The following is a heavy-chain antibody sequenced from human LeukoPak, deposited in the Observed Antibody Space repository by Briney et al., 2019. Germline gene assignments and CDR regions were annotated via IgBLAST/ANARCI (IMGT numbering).Heavy chain of an antibody. J-gene: IGHJ2*01. CDR1: GFTLSSFG. CDR3: AKDADTATIIYWYFDL. D-gene: IGHD5-18*01. CDR2: ISDDGSNK. V-gene: IGHV3-30*18. Sequence: GGSLRLSCTASGFTLSSFGMHWVRQAPGKGLEWVAVISDDGSNKYYADSVKGRFTISRDNSKNTLYLQLNSLRTEDTAVYYCAKDADTATIIYWYFDLWGRGTLVTVSS.